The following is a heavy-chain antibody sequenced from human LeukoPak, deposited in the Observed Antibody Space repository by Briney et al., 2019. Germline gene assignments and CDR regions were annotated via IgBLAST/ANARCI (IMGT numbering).Heavy chain of an antibody. Sequence: ASVKVSCKASGYILTIYYIHWVRQAPGQGLEWMGWITPNSDGTDYAQKFQGRVTMTRDTSITTAYMELSSLRSDDTAVYYCARSPIGLGFFDYWGQGTLVTVSS. CDR1: GYILTIYY. V-gene: IGHV1-2*02. CDR3: ARSPIGLGFFDY. D-gene: IGHD7-27*01. CDR2: ITPNSDGT. J-gene: IGHJ4*02.